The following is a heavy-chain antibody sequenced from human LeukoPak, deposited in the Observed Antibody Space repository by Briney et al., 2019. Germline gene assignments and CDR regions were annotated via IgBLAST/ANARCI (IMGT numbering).Heavy chain of an antibody. Sequence: PRGSLRLSCAASGFTFSSYGMHWVRQAPGKGLEWVAVISYDGSNKYYADSVKGRFTISRDNSKNTLYLQMNSLRAEDTAVYYCASVQSVAVAADYWGQGTLVTVSS. V-gene: IGHV3-30*03. D-gene: IGHD6-19*01. CDR1: GFTFSSYG. CDR3: ASVQSVAVAADY. CDR2: ISYDGSNK. J-gene: IGHJ4*02.